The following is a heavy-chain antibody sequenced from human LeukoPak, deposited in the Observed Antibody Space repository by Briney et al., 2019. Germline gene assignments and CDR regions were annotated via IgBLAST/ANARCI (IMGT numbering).Heavy chain of an antibody. D-gene: IGHD4-17*01. CDR1: GGSISSYS. V-gene: IGHV4-59*01. J-gene: IGHJ4*02. CDR3: ARGGYGDYADY. CDR2: IYYTGST. Sequence: SETLSLTCTVSGGSISSYSWSWIRQPPGKGLEWIGYIYYTGSTNYNPSLKSRVTISVDTSKNQFSLKLSSVTAADTAVYYCARGGYGDYADYWGQGTLVTVSS.